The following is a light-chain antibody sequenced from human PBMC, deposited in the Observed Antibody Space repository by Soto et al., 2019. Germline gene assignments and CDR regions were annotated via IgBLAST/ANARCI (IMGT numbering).Light chain of an antibody. CDR2: AAS. CDR3: QQRYSTPLT. V-gene: IGKV1-39*01. CDR1: QSISSY. Sequence: DRQMTQAPSSRSASVGDRVTITCRASQSISSYLNWYQQKPGKAPKLLIYAASSLQSGVPSRFSGSGSGTDFTLTISSLQPEDFATYYCQQRYSTPLTFGQGTKVDIK. J-gene: IGKJ1*01.